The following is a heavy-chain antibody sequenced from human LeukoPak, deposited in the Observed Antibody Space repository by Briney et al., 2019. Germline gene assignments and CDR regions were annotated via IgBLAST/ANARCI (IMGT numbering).Heavy chain of an antibody. V-gene: IGHV4-61*02. J-gene: IGHJ5*02. Sequence: PSQTLSLTCTVSGDSFSSSSYYWTWIRQSAGKGLEWIGRIYITGSTNYNPSLKSRVTISLDTSKNQFSLKLTSVTVADTAVYYCARGGRSSSSWFDPWGQGTLVTVSS. CDR1: GDSFSSSSYY. D-gene: IGHD6-6*01. CDR3: ARGGRSSSSWFDP. CDR2: IYITGST.